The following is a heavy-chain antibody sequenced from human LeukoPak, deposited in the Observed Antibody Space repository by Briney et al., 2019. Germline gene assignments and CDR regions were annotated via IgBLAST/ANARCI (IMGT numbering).Heavy chain of an antibody. CDR3: ARDRPPQLVRPFDY. J-gene: IGHJ4*02. CDR1: GYTFTRYY. D-gene: IGHD6-13*01. CDR2: INPNSGGT. Sequence: ASVKVSCKASGYTFTRYYMHWVRQAPGQGLEWMGWINPNSGGTNYAHKFQGRVTMTRDTSISTAYMELSRLRSDDTAVYYCARDRPPQLVRPFDYWGQGTLVTVSS. V-gene: IGHV1-2*07.